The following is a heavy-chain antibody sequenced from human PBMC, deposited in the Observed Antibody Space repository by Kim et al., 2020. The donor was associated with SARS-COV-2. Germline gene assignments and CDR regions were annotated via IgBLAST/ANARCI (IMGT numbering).Heavy chain of an antibody. CDR2: IYYSGST. J-gene: IGHJ4*02. Sequence: SETLSLTCTVSGGAISSYYWSWSRQPQGQGLEWIRFIYYSGSTNYNPALKSRVTISVDTSKNQFSLKLSAVTAVDTVVYHCATRLPLSIWFYFGYLVQG. V-gene: IGHV4-59*01. D-gene: IGHD3-10*01. CDR3: ATRLPLSIWFYFGY. CDR1: GGAISSYY.